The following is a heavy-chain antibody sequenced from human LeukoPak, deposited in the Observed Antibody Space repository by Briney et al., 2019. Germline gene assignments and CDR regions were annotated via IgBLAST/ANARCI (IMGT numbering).Heavy chain of an antibody. CDR3: APRISSTGAFDI. V-gene: IGHV4-30-4*08. CDR1: GGSISSGDYY. D-gene: IGHD6-6*01. CDR2: IYYSGST. J-gene: IGHJ3*02. Sequence: PSQTLSLTCTVSGGSISSGDYYWSWIRQPPGKGLEWIGYIYYSGSTYYNPSLKSRVTMSLDTSKNQFSLKLSSVTAADTAVYCCAPRISSTGAFDIWGQGTMVTVSS.